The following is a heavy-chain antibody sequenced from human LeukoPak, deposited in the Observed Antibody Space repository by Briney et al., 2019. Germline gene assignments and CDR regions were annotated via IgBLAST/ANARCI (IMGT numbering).Heavy chain of an antibody. CDR2: IYYSGST. CDR3: ARDPRGSYYYYGMDV. CDR1: GTSISTYY. V-gene: IGHV4-59*01. Sequence: SETLSLTCTVSGTSISTYYWSWIRQPPGKGLEWIGYIYYSGSTNYNPSLKSRVTISVDTSKNQFSLKLSSVTAADTAVYYCARDPRGSYYYYGMDVWGQGTTVTVSS. J-gene: IGHJ6*02.